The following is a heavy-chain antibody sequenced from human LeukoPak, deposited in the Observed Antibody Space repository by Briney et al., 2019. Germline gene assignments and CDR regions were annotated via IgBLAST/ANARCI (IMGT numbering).Heavy chain of an antibody. J-gene: IGHJ4*01. D-gene: IGHD6-13*01. CDR2: ISQNGGEK. V-gene: IGHV3-7*01. CDR1: GFTFSDYW. CDR3: ARDGTAAGLYFDL. Sequence: PGGSLRLSCAVSGFTFSDYWMDWVRQAPGKGLEWVASISQNGGEKSYVDSVKGRFTISRDNPKNSLYLQMSSLRAEDTAVYYCARDGTAAGLYFDLWGQGTPVTVSS.